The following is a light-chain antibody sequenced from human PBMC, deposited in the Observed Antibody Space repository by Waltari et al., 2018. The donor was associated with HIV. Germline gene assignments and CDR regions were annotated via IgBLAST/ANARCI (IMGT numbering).Light chain of an antibody. V-gene: IGKV3-15*01. J-gene: IGKJ1*01. CDR2: GAS. CDR3: QHYNNWPS. Sequence: EIVMTQSPATLSVSPGDKATLSCRASQSVSSNLAWYQQKPAQAPRLLIYGASTRATGIPARFSGSGSGTEFTLTISSLQSEDFAVYYCQHYNNWPSFGQGTKVEVK. CDR1: QSVSSN.